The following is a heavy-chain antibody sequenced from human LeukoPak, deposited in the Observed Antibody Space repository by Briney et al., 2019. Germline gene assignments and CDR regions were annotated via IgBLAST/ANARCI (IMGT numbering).Heavy chain of an antibody. D-gene: IGHD3-3*01. Sequence: GASVKVSCKASGYTFTGYYIHWVRQAPGQGLEWMGRINPKSGGTNYAEKFQGRVTMTRDTSINAAYMELSRLRYDDTAVYYCESRDPAEGFLQWLPDHWGQGTLVTVSS. CDR2: INPKSGGT. V-gene: IGHV1-2*06. J-gene: IGHJ4*02. CDR3: ESRDPAEGFLQWLPDH. CDR1: GYTFTGYY.